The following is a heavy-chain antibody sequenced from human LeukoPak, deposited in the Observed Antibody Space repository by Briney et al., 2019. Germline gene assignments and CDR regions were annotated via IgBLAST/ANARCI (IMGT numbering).Heavy chain of an antibody. V-gene: IGHV3-7*01. D-gene: IGHD1-26*01. CDR3: ARDKIVGATKFDS. Sequence: PGGSLRLSCAASGFMFSSYWMSWVRQAPGKGLEWVADIKEDGSEKSYVDSVKGRFTISRDNAKNSLYLQMNSLRAEDTAMYYCARDKIVGATKFDSWGQGTLVTVSS. CDR2: IKEDGSEK. J-gene: IGHJ4*02. CDR1: GFMFSSYW.